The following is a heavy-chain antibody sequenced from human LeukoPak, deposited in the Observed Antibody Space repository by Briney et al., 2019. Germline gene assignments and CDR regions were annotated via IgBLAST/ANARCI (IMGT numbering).Heavy chain of an antibody. J-gene: IGHJ4*02. CDR1: GFTFSGYW. D-gene: IGHD5-12*01. CDR2: ISGSSSYT. V-gene: IGHV3-21*01. Sequence: GGSLRLSCAGSGFTFSGYWMHWVRQAPGKGLEWVSSISGSSSYTFYADSVRGRFTISRDNAKNSLYLQVNSLRAEDTAVYYCARGTTGGYSPSHWGQGTLVTVSS. CDR3: ARGTTGGYSPSH.